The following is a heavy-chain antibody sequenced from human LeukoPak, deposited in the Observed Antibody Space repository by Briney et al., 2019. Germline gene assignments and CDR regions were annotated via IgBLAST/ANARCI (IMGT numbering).Heavy chain of an antibody. CDR3: ARSYYDFLTGYYLDY. V-gene: IGHV4-4*09. Sequence: SETLSLTCTVSGGSFSNYYWSWIRQPPGEGLEWIGYIYTSGTTSYNPSLKSRVTISVDTSKNQFSLRLSSVTAADTAVYYCARSYYDFLTGYYLDYWGQGTLVTVSS. CDR1: GGSFSNYY. D-gene: IGHD3-9*01. CDR2: IYTSGTT. J-gene: IGHJ4*02.